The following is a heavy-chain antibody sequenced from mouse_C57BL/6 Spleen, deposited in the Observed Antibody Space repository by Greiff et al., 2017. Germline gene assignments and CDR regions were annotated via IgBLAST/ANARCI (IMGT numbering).Heavy chain of an antibody. D-gene: IGHD1-1*01. CDR1: GYNFTSDW. CDR2: IDPNSGGT. V-gene: IGHV1-72*01. CDR3: ERPDENYPSDWYFDV. Sequence: VQLQQPGAELVKPGASVKLSCKASGYNFTSDWMHWVKQRPGRGLEWIGRIDPNSGGTKYNEKFKSKATLTVDKPSSTAYMQLSSRTSEDAAVYYWERPDENYPSDWYFDVWGTGPTVTVAS. J-gene: IGHJ1*03.